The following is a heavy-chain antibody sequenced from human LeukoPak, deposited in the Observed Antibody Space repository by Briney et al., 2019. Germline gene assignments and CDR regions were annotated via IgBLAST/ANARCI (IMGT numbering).Heavy chain of an antibody. D-gene: IGHD6-19*01. CDR1: GFIFSDYY. J-gene: IGHJ4*02. CDR2: IYYSGST. V-gene: IGHV4-38-2*02. Sequence: PGGSLRLSCAGSGFIFSDYYMSWIRQAPGKGLEWIGSIYYSGSTYYNPSLKSRVTISVDTSKNQFSLKLSSVTAADTAVYYCARELQAVAATGPFDYWGQGTLVTVSS. CDR3: ARELQAVAATGPFDY.